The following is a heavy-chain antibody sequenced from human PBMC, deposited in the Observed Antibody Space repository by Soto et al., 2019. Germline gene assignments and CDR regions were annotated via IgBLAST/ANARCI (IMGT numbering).Heavy chain of an antibody. Sequence: QVQLVQSGAEVKKPGASVKVSCKASGYTFTSYAMHWVRQAPGQRLEWMGWINAGNGNTKYSQKFQGRVTITRDTSASTAYMELSSLISEDTAVYYCARDLEDIVVVVAATPGDYWGQGTLVTVSS. J-gene: IGHJ4*02. CDR2: INAGNGNT. CDR3: ARDLEDIVVVVAATPGDY. CDR1: GYTFTSYA. D-gene: IGHD2-15*01. V-gene: IGHV1-3*01.